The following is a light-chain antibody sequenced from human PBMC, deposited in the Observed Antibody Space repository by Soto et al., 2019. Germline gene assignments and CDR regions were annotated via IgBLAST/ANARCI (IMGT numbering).Light chain of an antibody. J-gene: IGLJ1*01. CDR2: EVS. CDR1: TSDVGDYNY. CDR3: FSDTTSSAPYV. V-gene: IGLV2-14*01. Sequence: QSALTQPAYVSGSPGQSITISCTGTTSDVGDYNYVSWYQQHPGKVPKVLIYEVSNRPSGVSYRFSGSKSGNTASLTISGLQAEDEASYYCFSDTTSSAPYVFGTGTKLTVL.